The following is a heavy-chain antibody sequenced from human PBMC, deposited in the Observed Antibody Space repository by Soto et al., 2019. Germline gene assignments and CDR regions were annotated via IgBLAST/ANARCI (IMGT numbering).Heavy chain of an antibody. J-gene: IGHJ4*02. Sequence: QITLKESGPTLVKPTQTLTLTCSFSGFSLTTDGEGVGWVRQTPGEALEWLALIYWDDDERYSPSLKTRLTITKDTSKNQVVIIMTNMAPMDTATYYCAHSRNLITEDAQVGDFDSWGQGTLVTVSS. D-gene: IGHD3-10*01. CDR2: IYWDDDE. CDR3: AHSRNLITEDAQVGDFDS. V-gene: IGHV2-5*02. CDR1: GFSLTTDGEG.